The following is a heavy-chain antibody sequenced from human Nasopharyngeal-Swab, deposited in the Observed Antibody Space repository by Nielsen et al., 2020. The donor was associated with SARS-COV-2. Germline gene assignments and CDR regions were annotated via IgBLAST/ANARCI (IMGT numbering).Heavy chain of an antibody. CDR3: AKDLGVESPLWFDY. CDR2: ISGSGGST. Sequence: GESLKISCTASGFTFSSYAMSWVRQAPGKGLEWVSEISGSGGSTYYAQSVKGRFTISSDKSKNTLYLQMSSLRAEDTAIYYCAKDLGVESPLWFDYWGQGTLLTVSS. J-gene: IGHJ4*02. V-gene: IGHV3-23*01. CDR1: GFTFSSYA. D-gene: IGHD4-23*01.